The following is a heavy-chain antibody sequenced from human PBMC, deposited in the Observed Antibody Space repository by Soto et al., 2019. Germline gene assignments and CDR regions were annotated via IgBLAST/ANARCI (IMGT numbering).Heavy chain of an antibody. J-gene: IGHJ4*02. D-gene: IGHD6-19*01. Sequence: EVQLVESGGGLVQPGGSLRLSCAASGFTFSSYNMNWVRQAPGKGLEWVSHISSDIYNADSVKGRFTISRDNAKNSLYLQMNRLREEDTAVYYCVRARLAVPGTRLYYFDHWGQGIPVTVSS. V-gene: IGHV3-48*02. CDR3: VRARLAVPGTRLYYFDH. CDR1: GFTFSSYN. CDR2: ISSDI.